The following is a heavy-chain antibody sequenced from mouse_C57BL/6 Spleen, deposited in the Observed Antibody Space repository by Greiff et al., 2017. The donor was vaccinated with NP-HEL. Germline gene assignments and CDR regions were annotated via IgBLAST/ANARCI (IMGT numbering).Heavy chain of an antibody. J-gene: IGHJ1*03. V-gene: IGHV1-82*01. Sequence: VQLQQSGPELVKPGASVKISCKASGYAFSSSWMNWVKQRPGKGLEWIGRIYPGDGDTNYNGKFKGKATLTADKSSSTAYMQLSSLTSEDSAVYFCAREGWYFDVWGTRTTVTVSS. CDR3: AREGWYFDV. CDR2: IYPGDGDT. CDR1: GYAFSSSW.